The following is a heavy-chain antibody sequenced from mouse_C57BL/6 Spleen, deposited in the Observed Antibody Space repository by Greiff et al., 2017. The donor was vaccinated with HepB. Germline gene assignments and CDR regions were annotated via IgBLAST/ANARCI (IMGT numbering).Heavy chain of an antibody. D-gene: IGHD1-1*01. Sequence: VQLQQSGPELVKPGASVKISCKASGYAFSSSWMNWVKQRPGKGLEWIGRIYPGDGDTNYNGKFKGKATLTADKSSSTAYMQLSSLTSEDSAVYFCARGYYGSSNPYYFDYWGQGTTLTVSS. V-gene: IGHV1-82*01. CDR3: ARGYYGSSNPYYFDY. J-gene: IGHJ2*01. CDR1: GYAFSSSW. CDR2: IYPGDGDT.